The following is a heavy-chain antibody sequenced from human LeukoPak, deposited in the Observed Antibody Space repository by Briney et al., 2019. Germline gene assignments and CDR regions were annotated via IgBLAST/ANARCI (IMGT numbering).Heavy chain of an antibody. Sequence: PSETLFLACTVSGGSISSYYCGWVRQPPGKGLEWIGYIYYSGSTNYNPSLKSRVTISVDTSKNQFSLKLSSVTAADTAVYYCASLPLPGYWGQGALVTVSS. J-gene: IGHJ4*02. CDR1: GGSISSYY. V-gene: IGHV4-59*08. CDR2: IYYSGST. CDR3: ASLPLPGY.